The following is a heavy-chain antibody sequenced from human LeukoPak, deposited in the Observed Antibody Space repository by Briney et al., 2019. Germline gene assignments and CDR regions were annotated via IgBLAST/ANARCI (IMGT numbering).Heavy chain of an antibody. CDR2: ISPTGSTT. J-gene: IGHJ4*02. CDR1: GFSFSGHW. D-gene: IGHD6-6*01. V-gene: IGHV3-74*01. Sequence: GGSLRLSCIASGFSFSGHWMHWARQLPGKGLVWVSRISPTGSTTSYADPVKGRFTVSRDNAKNTLYPQVNNLRAEDTAVYYCARGPNSNWSGLDFWGQGTLVTVSS. CDR3: ARGPNSNWSGLDF.